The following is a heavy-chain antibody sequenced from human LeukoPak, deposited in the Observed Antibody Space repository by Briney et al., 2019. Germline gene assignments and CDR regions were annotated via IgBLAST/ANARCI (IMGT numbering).Heavy chain of an antibody. Sequence: HPGRSLRLSCAASGFTLSSYAMHWVRQAPGKGLEWVAVISYDGSNKYYADSVKGRFTISRDNSKNTLYLQMNSLRTEDTAVYYCAREGYDSSGYYVFYYFDYWGQGTLVTVSS. CDR2: ISYDGSNK. CDR1: GFTLSSYA. J-gene: IGHJ4*02. CDR3: AREGYDSSGYYVFYYFDY. V-gene: IGHV3-30*04. D-gene: IGHD3-22*01.